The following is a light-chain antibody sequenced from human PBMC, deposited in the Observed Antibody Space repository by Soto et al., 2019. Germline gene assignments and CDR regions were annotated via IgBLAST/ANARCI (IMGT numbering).Light chain of an antibody. CDR3: ASFAVVETVV. CDR1: SSDVGSYNL. CDR2: EVT. V-gene: IGLV2-23*02. J-gene: IGLJ2*01. Sequence: QSALTQPASVSGSVGQSITISCTGTSSDVGSYNLVSWYQQHPGKAPQLIIYEVTKRPSGVSNRLSGSKSGNTASLTISGLQAEDEADYYCASFAVVETVVFGGGTKVTVL.